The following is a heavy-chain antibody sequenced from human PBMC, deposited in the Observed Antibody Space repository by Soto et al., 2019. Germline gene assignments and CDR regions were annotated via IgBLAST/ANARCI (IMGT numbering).Heavy chain of an antibody. J-gene: IGHJ5*02. D-gene: IGHD2-15*01. Sequence: QVQLVESGGGVVQHGRSLRLSCAASGVTFSSYGMHWVRQAPGKGLEWVAVIWYDGSNKYYADSVKGRFTISRDNSKNTLSLQINSLRAEDTPVYYCARDGGCRDLYIVVCNWFDPWGQGTLFTVSS. CDR1: GVTFSSYG. V-gene: IGHV3-33*01. CDR2: IWYDGSNK. CDR3: ARDGGCRDLYIVVCNWFDP.